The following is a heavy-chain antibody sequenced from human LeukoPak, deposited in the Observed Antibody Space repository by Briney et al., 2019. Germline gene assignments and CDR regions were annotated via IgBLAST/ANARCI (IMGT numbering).Heavy chain of an antibody. D-gene: IGHD2-2*01. J-gene: IGHJ4*02. CDR2: ISSVGDIT. Sequence: PGGSQRLSCAASGFNFDEYAMHWIPRAPGKGPEWVSSISSVGDITNYTDSVNSRFTDSRDNKENSLFLQMDSQRGENTALYYCTKGHYGTNCYDLDDWGKGTPVTVSS. CDR3: TKGHYGTNCYDLDD. CDR1: GFNFDEYA. V-gene: IGHV3-43D*04.